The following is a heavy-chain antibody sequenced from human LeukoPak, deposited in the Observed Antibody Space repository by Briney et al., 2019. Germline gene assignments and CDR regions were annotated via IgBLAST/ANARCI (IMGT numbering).Heavy chain of an antibody. J-gene: IGHJ4*02. CDR3: ARLSTVTTSFDY. V-gene: IGHV4-4*07. D-gene: IGHD4-11*01. CDR1: GGSISSYY. CDR2: IYTSGRT. Sequence: SETLSLTCTVSGGSISSYYWSWIRQPAGKGLEWIGRIYTSGRTYYNPSLKSRVSMSVDTSKNQFSLKLSSVTAADTAVYYCARLSTVTTSFDYWGQGTLVTVSS.